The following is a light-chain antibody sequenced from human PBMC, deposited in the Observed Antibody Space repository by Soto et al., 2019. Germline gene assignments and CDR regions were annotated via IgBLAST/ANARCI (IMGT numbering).Light chain of an antibody. Sequence: AIHFTQSPSSLSSSVLYRLTITCLTSQCISTALAWYQQKPGKPPKLLIYDASRLQIGVPSRFSGSRSATDFTLNISSLQPEDFATYYCQQVHDYPITFGQGTRLEIK. J-gene: IGKJ5*01. V-gene: IGKV1D-13*01. CDR3: QQVHDYPIT. CDR1: QCISTA. CDR2: DAS.